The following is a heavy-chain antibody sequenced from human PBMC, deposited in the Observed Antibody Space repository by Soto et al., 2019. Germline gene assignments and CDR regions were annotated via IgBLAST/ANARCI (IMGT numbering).Heavy chain of an antibody. V-gene: IGHV3-23*01. CDR3: AKDEVGAVYYYFSGMDV. CDR2: ISGSGGST. CDR1: GFTFSNYA. Sequence: EVQLLESGGGLVQPGGSLRLSCAASGFTFSNYAMSWVRQAPGKGLELVSAISGSGGSTYYADSVKGRFTISRDNSKNAPYAQMNSLRADDTAVYYCAKDEVGAVYYYFSGMDVWGQGTTVTVSS. J-gene: IGHJ6*02. D-gene: IGHD1-26*01.